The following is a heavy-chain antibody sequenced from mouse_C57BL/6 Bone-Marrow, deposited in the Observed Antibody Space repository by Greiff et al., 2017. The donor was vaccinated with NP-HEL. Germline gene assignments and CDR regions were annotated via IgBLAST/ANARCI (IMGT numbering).Heavy chain of an antibody. J-gene: IGHJ1*03. CDR3: ARYYYGSRCWYCDV. V-gene: IGHV1-72*01. D-gene: IGHD1-1*01. Sequence: QVQLQQPGADLVKPGASVKLSCKASGYTFTSYWMHWVKQRPGRGLEWIGRIDPNSGGTKFNEKFKTKATLTVDKPSSTAYMQLSSLTSEDSAVYYCARYYYGSRCWYCDVWGTGTTVTVSS. CDR1: GYTFTSYW. CDR2: IDPNSGGT.